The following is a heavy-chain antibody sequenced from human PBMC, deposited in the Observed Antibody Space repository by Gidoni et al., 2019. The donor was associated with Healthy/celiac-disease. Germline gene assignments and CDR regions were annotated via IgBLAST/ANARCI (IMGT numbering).Heavy chain of an antibody. CDR1: GYTFTSSG. D-gene: IGHD2-15*01. Sequence: QVQLVQSGAEVKKPGASVTVACKASGYTFTSSGISWVRQGPGQGLGWMGWISAYNGNTNYAQKLQGRVTMTTDTSTSTAYMELRSLRSDDTAVYYCARGSPLGYPGNWYFDLWGRGTLVTVSS. CDR2: ISAYNGNT. J-gene: IGHJ2*01. V-gene: IGHV1-18*01. CDR3: ARGSPLGYPGNWYFDL.